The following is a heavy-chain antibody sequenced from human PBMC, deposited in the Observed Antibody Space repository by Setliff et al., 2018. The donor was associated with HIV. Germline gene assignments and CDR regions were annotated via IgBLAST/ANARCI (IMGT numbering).Heavy chain of an antibody. Sequence: SETLSLTCSVSGGSLISGGYYWSWIRHHPRKGLEWIGYIYHTGKTNYNPSLASRLVMSLDPSKNQFSLKMNSVTAADTAVYYCAREGKTALVTKYFDYWGHGKLVTVSS. D-gene: IGHD5-18*01. CDR2: IYHTGKT. V-gene: IGHV4-31*03. J-gene: IGHJ4*01. CDR1: GGSLISGGYY. CDR3: AREGKTALVTKYFDY.